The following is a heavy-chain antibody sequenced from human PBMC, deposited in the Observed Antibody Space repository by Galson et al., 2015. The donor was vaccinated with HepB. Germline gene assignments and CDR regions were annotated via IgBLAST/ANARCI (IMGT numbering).Heavy chain of an antibody. CDR3: ARGPGIAAAGTGAFDM. CDR2: IWYDGGNK. V-gene: IGHV3-33*01. D-gene: IGHD6-13*01. J-gene: IGHJ3*02. CDR1: GYTFSSYG. Sequence: SLRLSCAAAGYTFSSYGLCWVRQALGEGLEWVAVIWYDGGNKFYSDAVKGRFIICRDNSKNRLYLQMNSLIVEDTAVYYCARGPGIAAAGTGAFDMRGQGTMVTVSS.